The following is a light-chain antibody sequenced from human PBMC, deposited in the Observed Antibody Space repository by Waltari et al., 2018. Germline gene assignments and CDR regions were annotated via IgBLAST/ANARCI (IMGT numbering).Light chain of an antibody. V-gene: IGKV1-9*01. CDR1: QGINTY. J-gene: IGKJ5*01. CDR3: QQLNSYPIT. CDR2: TAS. Sequence: DIQLTQSPSFLSASVGDRVTITCRASQGINTYLAWYQQKPGKAPKVLSYTASTLHTGVPSRFSGSGSGTEFTLTISSLQPEDFATYYCQQLNSYPITFGHGTRLEIK.